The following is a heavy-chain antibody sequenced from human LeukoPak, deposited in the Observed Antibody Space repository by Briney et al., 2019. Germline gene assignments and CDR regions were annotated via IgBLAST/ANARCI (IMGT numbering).Heavy chain of an antibody. CDR2: IYYSGST. J-gene: IGHJ4*02. Sequence: SPSETLSLTCTVSGGSISSGDYYWSWIRQPPGKGLEWIGYIYYSGSTYYNPSLKSRVTISVDTSKNQFSLKLSSVTAADTAVYYCARGKESTVTTPGFDYWGQGTLVTVSS. CDR3: ARGKESTVTTPGFDY. V-gene: IGHV4-30-4*08. D-gene: IGHD4-17*01. CDR1: GGSISSGDYY.